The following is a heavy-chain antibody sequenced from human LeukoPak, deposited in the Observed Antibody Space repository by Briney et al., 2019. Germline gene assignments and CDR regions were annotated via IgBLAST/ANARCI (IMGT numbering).Heavy chain of an antibody. CDR2: IYYCGST. J-gene: IGHJ5*02. D-gene: IGHD3-9*01. V-gene: IGHV4-31*03. Sequence: SQTLSLTCTVSGGSLSSGGCYWRWIRQHPGKGLEWGGYIYYCGSTFYNPSLKSRVPLSVDTSKTQYSLKLSSVPAAATAVYYCARAGAPPSSYFDWLLPDNWFDPWGQGTLVTVSS. CDR3: ARAGAPPSSYFDWLLPDNWFDP. CDR1: GGSLSSGGCY.